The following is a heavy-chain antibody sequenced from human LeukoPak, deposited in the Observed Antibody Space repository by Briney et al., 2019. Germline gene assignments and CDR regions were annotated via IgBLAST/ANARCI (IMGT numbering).Heavy chain of an antibody. D-gene: IGHD2-8*01. CDR1: GGTFSSYA. CDR3: ARDESRMGDWYFDL. CDR2: IIPIFGTA. V-gene: IGHV1-69*05. J-gene: IGHJ2*01. Sequence: ASVKVSCKASGGTFSSYAISWVRQAPGQGLEWKGRIIPIFGTANYAQKFQGRVTITTDESTSTAYMELSSLRSEDTAVYYCARDESRMGDWYFDLWGRGTLVTVSS.